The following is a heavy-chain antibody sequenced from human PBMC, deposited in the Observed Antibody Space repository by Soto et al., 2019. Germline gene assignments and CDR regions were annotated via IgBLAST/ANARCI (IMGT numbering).Heavy chain of an antibody. Sequence: SVKVCGKASGGTFSSYAISGVRQAPGQGLEWMGGIIPIFGTANYAQKFQGRVTITADESTSTAYMELSSLRSEDTAVYYCARDGVGVTIFGVVNYYYYGMDVWGQGTTVTVSS. J-gene: IGHJ6*02. D-gene: IGHD3-3*01. V-gene: IGHV1-69*13. CDR2: IIPIFGTA. CDR3: ARDGVGVTIFGVVNYYYYGMDV. CDR1: GGTFSSYA.